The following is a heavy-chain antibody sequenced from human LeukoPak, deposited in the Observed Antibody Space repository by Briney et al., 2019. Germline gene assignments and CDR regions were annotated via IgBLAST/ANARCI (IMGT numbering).Heavy chain of an antibody. J-gene: IGHJ4*02. CDR2: VNTYGTRT. CDR1: GFTFSSYW. V-gene: IGHV3-74*01. Sequence: GGSLRLSCAASGFTFSSYWLHWVRQAPGKGLVWVSRVNTYGTRTDYADSVKGRFTISRDNSKNTLYLQMNSLRAEDTAVYYCARDYGGDAGLDSWGQGTLVTVSS. CDR3: ARDYGGDAGLDS. D-gene: IGHD4-23*01.